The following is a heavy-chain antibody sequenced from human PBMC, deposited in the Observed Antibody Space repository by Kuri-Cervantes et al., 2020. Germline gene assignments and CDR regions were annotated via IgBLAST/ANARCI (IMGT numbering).Heavy chain of an antibody. CDR2: ISYDGSNK. CDR1: GFTFSSYG. J-gene: IGHJ4*02. V-gene: IGHV3-30*18. CDR3: AKDHLPHRLNASPDY. D-gene: IGHD3-3*02. Sequence: GESLKISCAASGFTFSSYGMHWVRQAPGKGLEWVAVISYDGSNKYYADSVKGRFTISRDNSKNTLYPQMNSLRAEDTAVYYCAKDHLPHRLNASPDYWGQGTLVTVSS.